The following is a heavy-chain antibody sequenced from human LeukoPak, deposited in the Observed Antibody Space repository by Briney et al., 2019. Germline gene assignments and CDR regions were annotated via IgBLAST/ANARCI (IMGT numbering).Heavy chain of an antibody. CDR2: IYTSGST. CDR3: ARNDYDSSGYYSDY. J-gene: IGHJ4*02. CDR1: GGSISSGIYY. D-gene: IGHD3-22*01. Sequence: SQTLSLTCTVSGGSISSGIYYWSWIRQPAGKGLEWIGRIYTSGSTNYNPSLKSRVTISVDTSKNQFSLKLSSVTAADTAVYYCARNDYDSSGYYSDYWGQGTLVTVSS. V-gene: IGHV4-61*02.